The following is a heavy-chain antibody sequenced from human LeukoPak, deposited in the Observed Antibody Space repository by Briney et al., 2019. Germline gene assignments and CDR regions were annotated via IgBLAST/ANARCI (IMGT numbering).Heavy chain of an antibody. V-gene: IGHV1-18*01. D-gene: IGHD4-17*01. CDR2: ISAYNGNT. Sequence: ASVKVSCKASGYTFTSYGISWVRQAPGQGLEWMGWISAYNGNTNYAQKLQGRVTMTTDTSTSTAYMELRSLRSDDTAVYYCARDRDLHDYGAAFDIWGQGTMVTVSS. J-gene: IGHJ3*02. CDR1: GYTFTSYG. CDR3: ARDRDLHDYGAAFDI.